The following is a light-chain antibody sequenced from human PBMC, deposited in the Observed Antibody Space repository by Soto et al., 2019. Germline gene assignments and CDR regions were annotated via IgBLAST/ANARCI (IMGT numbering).Light chain of an antibody. CDR2: GNS. CDR1: SSNIGAGYD. V-gene: IGLV1-40*01. CDR3: QSYDDSLSGHVV. Sequence: QSVLTQPPSVSGAPGQRVTISCTGNSSNIGAGYDVHWYQQLPGTAPKLLIYGNSNRPSGVPDRFSGSKSGTSASLAITGLQAEDEADYYCQSYDDSLSGHVVFGGGTKLT. J-gene: IGLJ2*01.